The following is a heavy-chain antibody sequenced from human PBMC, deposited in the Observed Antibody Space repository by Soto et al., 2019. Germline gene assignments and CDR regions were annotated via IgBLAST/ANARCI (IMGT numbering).Heavy chain of an antibody. CDR1: GFTLRDYA. V-gene: IGHV3-48*04. CDR2: ISDDGASI. D-gene: IGHD5-18*01. J-gene: IGHJ4*02. Sequence: GGSLRLSCAASGFTLRDYAMNWVRQAPGRGLEWVSYISDDGASIYYADSLKGRFTISRDNAKNSLSLQMNNLRAEDTAVYYCARENSVQAWLHHFDHWGLGTLVTVSS. CDR3: ARENSVQAWLHHFDH.